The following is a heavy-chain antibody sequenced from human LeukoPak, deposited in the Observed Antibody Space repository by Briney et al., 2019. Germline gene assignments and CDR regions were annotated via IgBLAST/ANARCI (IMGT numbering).Heavy chain of an antibody. CDR2: MNPNSGNT. CDR1: GYTFTSYD. V-gene: IGHV1-8*01. Sequence: GASVKVSCKASGYTFTSYDINWVRQATGQGLEWMGWMNPNSGNTGYAQKFQGRVTITRNTSISTAYMEPSSLRSEDTAVYYCARGPGPREYQLLPDYWGQGTLVTVSS. D-gene: IGHD2-2*01. CDR3: ARGPGPREYQLLPDY. J-gene: IGHJ4*02.